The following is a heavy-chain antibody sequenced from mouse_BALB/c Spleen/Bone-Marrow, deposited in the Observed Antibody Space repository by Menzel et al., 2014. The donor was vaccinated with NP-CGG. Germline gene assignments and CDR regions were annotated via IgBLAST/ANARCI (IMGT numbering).Heavy chain of an antibody. D-gene: IGHD2-1*01. CDR3: ARSGGNWNFDV. CDR2: INPGSGGT. CDR1: GYAFTNYL. Sequence: VKLMESGAELVRPGTSVKVSCKASGYAFTNYLIEWVKQRPGQGLEWIGMINPGSGGTNYNEKFKGKATLTADKSSSTAYMQLSSLTSGDSAVYFCARSGGNWNFDVWGAGTTVTVSS. V-gene: IGHV1-54*01. J-gene: IGHJ1*01.